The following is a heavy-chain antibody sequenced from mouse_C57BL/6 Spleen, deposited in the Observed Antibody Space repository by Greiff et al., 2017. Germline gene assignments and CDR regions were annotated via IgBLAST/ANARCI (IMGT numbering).Heavy chain of an antibody. CDR3: ARWVYYGNGGYAMDY. D-gene: IGHD2-1*01. V-gene: IGHV1-82*01. Sequence: VQLHESGPELVKPGASVKISCKASGYAFSSSWMNWVKQRPGKGLEWIGRIYPGDGDTNYNGKFKGKATLTADKSSSTAYMQLSSLTSEDSAVYFCARWVYYGNGGYAMDYWGQGTSVTVSS. CDR2: IYPGDGDT. CDR1: GYAFSSSW. J-gene: IGHJ4*01.